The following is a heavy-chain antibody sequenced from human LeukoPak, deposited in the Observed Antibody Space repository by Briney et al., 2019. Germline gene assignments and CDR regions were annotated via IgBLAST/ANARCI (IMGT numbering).Heavy chain of an antibody. CDR1: GGSISSGGYY. V-gene: IGHV4-31*03. Sequence: SETLSLTCTVSGGSISSGGYYWSWIRQHPEKGLEWIGYIYYSGTTYYNPSLKSRVTISVDTSKNQFSLKLSSVTAADTAVYYRARAPDYTPLKTYFDYWGQGTLVTASS. D-gene: IGHD2-2*02. CDR2: IYYSGTT. J-gene: IGHJ4*02. CDR3: ARAPDYTPLKTYFDY.